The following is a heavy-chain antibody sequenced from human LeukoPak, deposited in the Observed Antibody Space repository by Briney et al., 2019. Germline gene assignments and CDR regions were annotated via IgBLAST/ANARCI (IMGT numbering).Heavy chain of an antibody. J-gene: IGHJ4*02. CDR3: AKDLMATNRIELDY. CDR2: ISGSGGST. Sequence: GGSLRLSCAASGFTFSSYAMSWVRQAPGKGLEWVSAISGSGGSTYYADSVKGRFTISRDNSKNTLYLQMDSLRAEDTAVYYCAKDLMATNRIELDYWGQGTLVTVSS. CDR1: GFTFSSYA. V-gene: IGHV3-23*01. D-gene: IGHD5-12*01.